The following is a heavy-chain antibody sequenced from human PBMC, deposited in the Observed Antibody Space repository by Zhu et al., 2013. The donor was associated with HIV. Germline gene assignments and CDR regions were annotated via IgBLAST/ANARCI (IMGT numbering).Heavy chain of an antibody. J-gene: IGHJ6*03. Sequence: QVQLQESGPGLVKPSQTLSLTCTVSGGSISSAAHYWAWIRQPPGKGLEWIGTIYYGESTYYNPSLKSRVTMSIDTSRNQFSLKLTSVTAADTAVYYCARHPSDLVVVPAEFYMDVWGKGTTVTVSS. CDR1: GGSISSAAHY. CDR3: ARHPSDLVVVPAEFYMDV. V-gene: IGHV4-39*07. D-gene: IGHD2-2*01. CDR2: IYYGEST.